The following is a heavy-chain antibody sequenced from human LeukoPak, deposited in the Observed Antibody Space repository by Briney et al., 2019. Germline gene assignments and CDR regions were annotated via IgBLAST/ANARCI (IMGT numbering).Heavy chain of an antibody. J-gene: IGHJ6*02. D-gene: IGHD5-12*01. V-gene: IGHV3-53*01. Sequence: GGSLRLSCAASGFTVSSCFMTWVRQAPGKGLEWVSIIYSEGSTFYADSVEGRFTISRDNSKNTVYLQMNSLRAEDTAVYYCARDYVVATIHYYYYGMDVWGQGTTVTVSS. CDR1: GFTVSSCF. CDR3: ARDYVVATIHYYYYGMDV. CDR2: IYSEGST.